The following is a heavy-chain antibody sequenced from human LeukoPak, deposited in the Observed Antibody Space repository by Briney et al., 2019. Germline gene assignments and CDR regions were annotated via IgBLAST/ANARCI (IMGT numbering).Heavy chain of an antibody. CDR2: ISSSGGNT. Sequence: PGGSLRLSCAASGFTFSSYAMHWVRQAPGKGLEFVSGISSSGGNTYYADSVKGRFTISRDNSRNTLHLQMGSLRPEDMAVYYCARATGSGSYPTRLDYWGQGTLVTVSS. J-gene: IGHJ4*02. V-gene: IGHV3-64*02. D-gene: IGHD3-10*01. CDR1: GFTFSSYA. CDR3: ARATGSGSYPTRLDY.